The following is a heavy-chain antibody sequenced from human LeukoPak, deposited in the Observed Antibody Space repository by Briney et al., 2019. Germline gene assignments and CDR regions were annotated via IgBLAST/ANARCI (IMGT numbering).Heavy chain of an antibody. CDR1: GCTFTTYY. CDR2: INPSGGST. Sequence: ASVKVSCKASGCTFTTYYMHWVRQAPGQGLEWMGMINPSGGSTSYAQKFQGRVTMTRDTSTSTVYMELSSLRSKNTGVYYCARAPQGKPVDYWGQGTLVTVSS. D-gene: IGHD3-10*01. J-gene: IGHJ4*02. CDR3: ARAPQGKPVDY. V-gene: IGHV1-46*01.